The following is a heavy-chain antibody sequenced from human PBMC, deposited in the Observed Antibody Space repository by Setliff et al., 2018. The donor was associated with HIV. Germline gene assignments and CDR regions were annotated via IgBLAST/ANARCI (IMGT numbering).Heavy chain of an antibody. CDR1: GYTFTNYD. CDR3: ARDRRAVAGTPPDAFDI. CDR2: ISTYNGNT. D-gene: IGHD6-19*01. J-gene: IGHJ3*02. V-gene: IGHV1-18*01. Sequence: ASVQVSCKASGYTFTNYDISRVRQAPGQGLEWMGWISTYNGNTNYAQKLQGRVTMTTDTSTSTAYMELRSLRSDDTAVYYCARDRRAVAGTPPDAFDIWGQGTMVTVSS.